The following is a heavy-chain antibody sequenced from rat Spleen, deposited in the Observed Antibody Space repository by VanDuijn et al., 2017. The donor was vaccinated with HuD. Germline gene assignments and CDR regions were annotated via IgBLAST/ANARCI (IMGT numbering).Heavy chain of an antibody. CDR1: GFTFINYG. V-gene: IGHV5S14*01. Sequence: EVQLVESGGGLVQPGRSMKLSCAASGFTFINYGMAWVRQTPTKGLVWVASISTGGDDTYYRDSVKGQFTISRDNAKNTQYLQMDSLRSEDTATYYCARHSAAPVYVMDAWGQGASVTVSS. CDR2: ISTGGDDT. D-gene: IGHD3-1*01. J-gene: IGHJ4*01. CDR3: ARHSAAPVYVMDA.